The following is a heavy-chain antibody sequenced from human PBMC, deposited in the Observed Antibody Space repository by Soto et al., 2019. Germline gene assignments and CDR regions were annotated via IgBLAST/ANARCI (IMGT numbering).Heavy chain of an antibody. CDR3: AKDFDRGGWYYLDS. CDR2: ISGNGGST. CDR1: GLIFSDFA. Sequence: EVQLLESGGGLVQPGGSLTLSCAASGLIFSDFAMTWVRQAPGKGLEWVSTISGNGGSTYFAAPIKGRFTISRDNYKNLLYLQMRSLRDVDTAKYYCAKDFDRGGWYYLDSWGQGTPVTVSS. V-gene: IGHV3-23*01. J-gene: IGHJ4*02. D-gene: IGHD3-9*01.